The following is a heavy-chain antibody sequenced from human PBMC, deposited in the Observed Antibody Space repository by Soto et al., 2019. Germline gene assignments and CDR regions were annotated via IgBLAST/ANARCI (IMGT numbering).Heavy chain of an antibody. Sequence: EVQLLESGGGLVQPGGSLRLSCAASGFTFSSYAMRWVRQAPVKGLEWVSAISGSGDSTYYADSVKGRLTISRDNSKNSLYLEKNSLRAGDTAVYYCARRGSGSYYDYWGQGTLVTVSS. J-gene: IGHJ4*02. CDR3: ARRGSGSYYDY. D-gene: IGHD1-26*01. CDR1: GFTFSSYA. CDR2: ISGSGDST. V-gene: IGHV3-23*01.